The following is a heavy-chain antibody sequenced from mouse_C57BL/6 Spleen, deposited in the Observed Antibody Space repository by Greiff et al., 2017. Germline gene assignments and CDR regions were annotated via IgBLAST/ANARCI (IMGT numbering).Heavy chain of an antibody. CDR1: GYSITSGYY. Sequence: EVKLMESGPGLVKPSQSLSLTCSVTGYSITSGYYWNWIRQFPGNKLEWMGYISYDGSNNYNPSLNNRISITRDTSKNQFFLKLNSVTTEDTATYYCARIMVFNWYVDVWGTGTTVTVSS. CDR2: ISYDGSN. V-gene: IGHV3-6*01. CDR3: ARIMVFNWYVDV. D-gene: IGHD2-2*01. J-gene: IGHJ1*03.